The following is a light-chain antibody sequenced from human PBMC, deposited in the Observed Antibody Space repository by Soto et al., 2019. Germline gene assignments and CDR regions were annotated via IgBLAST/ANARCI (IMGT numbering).Light chain of an antibody. Sequence: QSALTQPASVSGSPGQSITISCTGTSSDVGGYNYVSWYQQHPGKAPKLMIYDVSNRPSGVSNRFSGSKSGNTASLTISGLQAEDEADYYCSSYTSSSTRHVVFGGDTKLNVL. CDR3: SSYTSSSTRHVV. CDR2: DVS. J-gene: IGLJ2*01. V-gene: IGLV2-14*01. CDR1: SSDVGGYNY.